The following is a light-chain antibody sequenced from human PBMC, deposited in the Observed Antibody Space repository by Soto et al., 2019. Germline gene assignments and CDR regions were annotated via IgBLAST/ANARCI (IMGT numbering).Light chain of an antibody. Sequence: DLPMSQCPSTLCSPVXVRATITCRASQSISSWLAWYQQKPGKAPKLLIYDASSLESGVPSRFSGSGSGTEFTLTISSLQPDDFATYYCQQYNIYRTFGQGTKVDI. J-gene: IGKJ1*01. CDR2: DAS. CDR3: QQYNIYRT. CDR1: QSISSW. V-gene: IGKV1-5*01.